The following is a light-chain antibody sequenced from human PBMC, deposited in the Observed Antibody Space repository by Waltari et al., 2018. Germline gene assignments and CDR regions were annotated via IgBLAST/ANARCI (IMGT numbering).Light chain of an antibody. CDR1: QGIRNG. CDR2: GAS. V-gene: IGKV1-17*01. J-gene: IGKJ4*01. CDR3: LQHNTYPPT. Sequence: DIQMTQSPSSLSASVGDRVTITCRASQGIRNGLGWYQQKPGKAPKRLIYGASSLQSGVPSRFSGSGSWTEFTLTVSSLQPEDFATYYCLQHNTYPPTFGGGTKVEIK.